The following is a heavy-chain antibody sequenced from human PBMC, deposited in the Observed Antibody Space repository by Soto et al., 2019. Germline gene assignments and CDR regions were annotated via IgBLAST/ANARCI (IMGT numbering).Heavy chain of an antibody. V-gene: IGHV1-69*13. J-gene: IGHJ6*02. CDR3: ARGYCSGGNCYSGMDV. CDR2: IIPISGTT. Sequence: GASVKVSCKASGGTFSTHAIIWVRQAPGHGLEWMGGIIPISGTTYYTQKFQGRVTITADEPTSTAFMELSSLKSDDTAVFYCARGYCSGGNCYSGMDVWGQGTMVTV. D-gene: IGHD2-15*01. CDR1: GGTFSTHA.